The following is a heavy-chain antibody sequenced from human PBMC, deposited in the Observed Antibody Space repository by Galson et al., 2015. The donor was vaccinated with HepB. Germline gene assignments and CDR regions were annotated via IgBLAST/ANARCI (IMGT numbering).Heavy chain of an antibody. CDR3: VRLEYGDYGGYYYYYGMDV. V-gene: IGHV1-69*13. J-gene: IGHJ6*02. CDR1: GGNFRSCA. CDR2: IIPIFDTT. D-gene: IGHD4-17*01. Sequence: SVKVSCKASGGNFRSCAISWVRQAPGQGLEWMGGIIPIFDTTNYAQKFQGRVTITADVFTNTAFMELSSLRSEDTAIYYCVRLEYGDYGGYYYYYGMDVWGQGTTVTVSS.